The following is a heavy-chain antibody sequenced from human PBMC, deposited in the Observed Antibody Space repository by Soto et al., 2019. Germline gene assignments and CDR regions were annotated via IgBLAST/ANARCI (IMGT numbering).Heavy chain of an antibody. D-gene: IGHD5-18*01. V-gene: IGHV4-31*03. J-gene: IGHJ4*02. CDR1: GGSINSGGYC. CDR2: ISYGGST. Sequence: QVQLQESGPGLVKPSQTLSLTCTVSGGSINSGGYCWSWIRQHPGKGLDWIGCISYGGSTSYNPYLKSRVTISVDTSRNQFSLKLTSVTAADRAVYYCPRGILVWGQGGLISVSS. CDR3: PRGILV.